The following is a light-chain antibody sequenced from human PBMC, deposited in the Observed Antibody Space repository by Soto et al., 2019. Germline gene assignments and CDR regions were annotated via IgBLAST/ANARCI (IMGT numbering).Light chain of an antibody. J-gene: IGKJ4*01. CDR3: QQFGTSLA. CDR1: QIVSSPY. Sequence: VLTQSPATLSLSPGERATLSCGAGQIVSSPYLAWYQQRPGLAPRLLIYDVSNRFTGVPDSFIGSGSGTAFTLTISRLEPEDFAVYYCQQFGTSLAVGGGTKLDIK. V-gene: IGKV3D-20*01. CDR2: DVS.